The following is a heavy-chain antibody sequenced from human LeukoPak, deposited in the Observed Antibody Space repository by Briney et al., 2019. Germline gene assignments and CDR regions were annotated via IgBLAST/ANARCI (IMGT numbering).Heavy chain of an antibody. D-gene: IGHD3-10*01. V-gene: IGHV4-31*03. Sequence: SQTLSLTCTVSGGSISSGGYYWSWIRQHPGKGLEWIGYIYYSGSTYYNPSLKSRVTISVDTSKNQFSLKLSLLTSADTAVYSQTLTYEKTARYYGSESYYKYNWFDPWGQGTLVTVSS. CDR3: TLTYEKTARYYGSESYYKYNWFDP. CDR1: GGSISSGGYY. J-gene: IGHJ5*02. CDR2: IYYSGST.